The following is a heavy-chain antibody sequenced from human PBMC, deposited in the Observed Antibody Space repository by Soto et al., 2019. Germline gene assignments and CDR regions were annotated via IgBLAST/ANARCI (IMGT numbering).Heavy chain of an antibody. V-gene: IGHV3-48*01. CDR3: ARDKDDFWSGYQARYNWFDP. Sequence: GGFLRLSCAASGFTFSSYSMNWVRQAPGKGLEWVSYISSSSSTIYYADSVKGRFTISRDNAKNSLYLQMNSLRAEDTAVYYCARDKDDFWSGYQARYNWFDPWGQGTLVTVSS. J-gene: IGHJ5*02. D-gene: IGHD3-3*01. CDR1: GFTFSSYS. CDR2: ISSSSSTI.